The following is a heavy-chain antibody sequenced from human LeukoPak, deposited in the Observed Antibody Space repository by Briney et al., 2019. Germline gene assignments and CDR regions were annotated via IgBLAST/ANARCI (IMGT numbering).Heavy chain of an antibody. CDR2: IIPIFGTA. J-gene: IGHJ6*03. CDR3: ARDDLVVVPAAHYYYYMDV. D-gene: IGHD2-2*01. CDR1: GGTFSSYA. Sequence: ASVKVSCKASGGTFSSYAISWVRQAPGQGLEWMGGIIPIFGTANYAQKFQGRVTTTADESTSTAYMELSSLRSEDTAVYYCARDDLVVVPAAHYYYYMDVWGKGTTVTVSS. V-gene: IGHV1-69*13.